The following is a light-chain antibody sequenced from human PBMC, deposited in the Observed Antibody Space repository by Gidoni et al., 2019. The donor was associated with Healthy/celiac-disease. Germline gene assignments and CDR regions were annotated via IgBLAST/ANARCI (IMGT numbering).Light chain of an antibody. CDR2: AAS. Sequence: DIQMTQSPSSLSASVGARVTITCRASQSISSYLNWYQQKPGKAPKLLIYAASSLQGGVPSRFSGSGSGTDLTLTISSLQPEDFATYYCQQSYSTPRTFGQXTKVEIK. CDR1: QSISSY. V-gene: IGKV1-39*01. CDR3: QQSYSTPRT. J-gene: IGKJ1*01.